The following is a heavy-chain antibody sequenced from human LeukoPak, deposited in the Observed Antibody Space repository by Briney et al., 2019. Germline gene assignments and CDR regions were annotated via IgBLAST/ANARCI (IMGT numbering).Heavy chain of an antibody. D-gene: IGHD3-10*01. V-gene: IGHV3-23*01. CDR3: AKAGSITMVRGANSLFDY. Sequence: PGGSLRLSCAASGFTFSSYAMSWVRQAPGKGLEWVSAISGSGGSTYYADSVKGRFTISRDNSKNTLYLQMNSLRAEDTAVYYCAKAGSITMVRGANSLFDYWGQGTLVTVSS. J-gene: IGHJ4*02. CDR1: GFTFSSYA. CDR2: ISGSGGST.